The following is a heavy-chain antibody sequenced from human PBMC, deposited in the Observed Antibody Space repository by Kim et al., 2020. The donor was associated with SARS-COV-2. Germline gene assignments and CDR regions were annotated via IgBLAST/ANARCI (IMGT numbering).Heavy chain of an antibody. CDR3: PKDASKSSPDSRYGMDV. V-gene: IGHV3-9*01. CDR1: GFTFGDYS. D-gene: IGHD4-4*01. Sequence: GGSLRLSCAASGFTFGDYSMHWVRQAPGKGLEWVSGISWNSGSICDADSVRGRFTISRDNAKNSLHLKMNSLRAEDTALYYCPKDASKSSPDSRYGMDVWGQGTTVTVSS. CDR2: ISWNSGSI. J-gene: IGHJ6*02.